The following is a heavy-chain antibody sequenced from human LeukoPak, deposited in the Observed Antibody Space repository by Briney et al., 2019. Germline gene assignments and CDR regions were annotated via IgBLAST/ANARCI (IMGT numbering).Heavy chain of an antibody. CDR2: ISGSSSYV. V-gene: IGHV3-21*01. Sequence: GGSLRLSCAASGFTFSSYSMNWVRQAPGKGLEWVSSISGSSSYVYYADSVKGRFTISRDNAKNSLYLQMNSLRAEDTAVYYCARDKLKDYYGSGSYYRQLLYYYGMDVWGQGTTVTVSS. CDR3: ARDKLKDYYGSGSYYRQLLYYYGMDV. CDR1: GFTFSSYS. D-gene: IGHD3-10*01. J-gene: IGHJ6*02.